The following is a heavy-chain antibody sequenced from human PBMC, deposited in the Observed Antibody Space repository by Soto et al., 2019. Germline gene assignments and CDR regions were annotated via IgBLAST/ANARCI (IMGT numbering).Heavy chain of an antibody. CDR2: INAGNGNT. CDR1: GYTFSSYA. V-gene: IGHV1-3*01. Sequence: ASVKVSCKASGYTFSSYAMHWVRQAPGQRLGWMGWINAGNGNTIYSQKFQGRVTITRDTSASTAYMELSSLRSEDTAVYYCARGLNGYLHYFDYWGQGTPVTVSS. J-gene: IGHJ4*02. CDR3: ARGLNGYLHYFDY. D-gene: IGHD5-18*01.